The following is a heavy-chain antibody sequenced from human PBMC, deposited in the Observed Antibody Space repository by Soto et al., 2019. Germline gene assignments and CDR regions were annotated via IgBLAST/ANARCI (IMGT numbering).Heavy chain of an antibody. V-gene: IGHV5-51*01. J-gene: IGHJ3*02. Sequence: GESLKISCKGSGYSFTSYWIGWVRQMPGKGLEWMGIIYTGDSDTRYSPSFQGQVTISADKSISTAYLQWSSLKASDSAMYYCERHKFDILTSYYAFDIWGQGTMVTVSS. CDR1: GYSFTSYW. CDR2: IYTGDSDT. CDR3: ERHKFDILTSYYAFDI. D-gene: IGHD3-9*01.